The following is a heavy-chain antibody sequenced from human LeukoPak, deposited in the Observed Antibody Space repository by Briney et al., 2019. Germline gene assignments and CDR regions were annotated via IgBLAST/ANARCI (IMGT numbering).Heavy chain of an antibody. CDR1: GVTISSGDR. CDR2: THRSGDT. D-gene: IGHD3-10*01. Sequence: SETLTLTCVASGVTISSGDRCTWVRQSPERGEEWIGETHRSGDTKYNPSLNGRATISMDNSKNEVSLNLISVTAADTATYYCATRDHSRTYLVPLDAWGQGTLVIVSS. V-gene: IGHV4/OR15-8*02. CDR3: ATRDHSRTYLVPLDA. J-gene: IGHJ1*01.